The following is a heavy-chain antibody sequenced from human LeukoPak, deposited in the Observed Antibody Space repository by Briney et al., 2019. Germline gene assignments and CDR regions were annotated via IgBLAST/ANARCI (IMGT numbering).Heavy chain of an antibody. Sequence: SETLSLTCTVSGGSISSSSYYWGWIRQPPGKGLEWIGSIYYSGSTYYNPSLKSRVTISVDTSKNQFSLKLNSVTAADTAVYYCARLIYYGSGRVDYWGQGTLVTVSS. J-gene: IGHJ4*02. D-gene: IGHD3-10*01. CDR2: IYYSGST. V-gene: IGHV4-39*01. CDR1: GGSISSSSYY. CDR3: ARLIYYGSGRVDY.